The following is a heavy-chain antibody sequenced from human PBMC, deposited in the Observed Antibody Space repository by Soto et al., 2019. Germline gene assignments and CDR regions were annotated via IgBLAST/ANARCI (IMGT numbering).Heavy chain of an antibody. J-gene: IGHJ4*02. CDR2: VYYTGTT. CDR3: ARGGIMWTQYFFAY. V-gene: IGHV4-61*01. CDR1: GDSVSNTNYF. D-gene: IGHD5-18*01. Sequence: QVRLQESGPRLVKPSETLSLTCTVSGDSVSNTNYFWSWIRQPPGKGLEWIGYVYYTGTTDYNPSFKSRVTMSIDPSKNQFSLKVNSVTAADTAVYFCARGGIMWTQYFFAYWGQGAPVTVSS.